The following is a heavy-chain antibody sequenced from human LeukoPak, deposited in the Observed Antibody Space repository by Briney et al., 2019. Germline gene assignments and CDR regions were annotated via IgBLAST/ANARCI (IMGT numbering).Heavy chain of an antibody. J-gene: IGHJ4*02. CDR2: IKRKIDGVTT. V-gene: IGHV3-15*01. Sequence: KTGGSLRLSCVASGFTFSNAWMSWVRQAPIKGLEWVSRIKRKIDGVTTDYAAPAKGRFTISRDDSKNTLYLQMNSLKTEDTAVYYCTSEDQGGFDYWGRGTLVTVSS. CDR1: GFTFSNAW. CDR3: TSEDQGGFDY. D-gene: IGHD1-26*01.